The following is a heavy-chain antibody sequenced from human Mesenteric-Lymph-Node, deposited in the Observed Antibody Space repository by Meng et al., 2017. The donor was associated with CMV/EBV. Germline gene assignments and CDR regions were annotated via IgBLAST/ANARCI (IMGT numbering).Heavy chain of an antibody. V-gene: IGHV4-61*01. CDR1: GGSVTSGFYY. Sequence: LTCTVAGGSVTSGFYYWTWIRQPPGKGLEWIGYIDRSGSTNHNPSLKSRVTISVDTSKNQFSLKLSSVTAADTAVYYCARDGSGLIPWGQGTLVTVSS. J-gene: IGHJ5*02. D-gene: IGHD3-10*01. CDR2: IDRSGST. CDR3: ARDGSGLIP.